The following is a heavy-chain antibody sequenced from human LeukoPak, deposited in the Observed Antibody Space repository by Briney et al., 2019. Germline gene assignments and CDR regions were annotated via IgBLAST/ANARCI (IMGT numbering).Heavy chain of an antibody. V-gene: IGHV3-30*18. CDR1: GFTFSSYG. J-gene: IGHJ3*02. CDR3: AKDFRGYSYGYDAFDI. CDR2: ISYDGSNK. Sequence: GRSLRLSCAASGFTFSSYGMHWVRQAPGKGLEWVAVISYDGSNKYYADSVKGRFTISRDNSKNTLYLQMNSLRAEDTAVYYCAKDFRGYSYGYDAFDIWGQGTMVTVSS. D-gene: IGHD5-18*01.